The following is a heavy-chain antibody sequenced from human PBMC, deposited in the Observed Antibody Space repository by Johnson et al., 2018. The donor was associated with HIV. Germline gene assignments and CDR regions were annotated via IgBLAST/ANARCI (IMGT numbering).Heavy chain of an antibody. D-gene: IGHD1-26*01. Sequence: QVQLVESGGGLVKPGGSLRLSCAASGFTFSDYYMSWIRQAPGKGLEWVSYISSSGSTIYYADSVKGRFTISRDNSKNTLYLQMNSLRADDTALYYCARVLVAADYAFDIWGQGTMVTVSS. CDR2: ISSSGSTI. CDR1: GFTFSDYY. V-gene: IGHV3-11*01. CDR3: ARVLVAADYAFDI. J-gene: IGHJ3*02.